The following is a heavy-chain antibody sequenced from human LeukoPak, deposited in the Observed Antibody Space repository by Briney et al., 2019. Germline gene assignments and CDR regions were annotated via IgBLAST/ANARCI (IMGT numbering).Heavy chain of an antibody. J-gene: IGHJ5*02. CDR1: GYSISSAYY. Sequence: SETLSLTCTVSGYSISSAYYWGWIRQPPGKGLGWIGSIYHSGITYYNPSLKSRVTISVDTSKNQFSLKLSSVTAADTAVYYCARDTYDSSGYTNQPNNWFDPWGQGTLVTVSS. D-gene: IGHD3-22*01. V-gene: IGHV4-38-2*02. CDR2: IYHSGIT. CDR3: ARDTYDSSGYTNQPNNWFDP.